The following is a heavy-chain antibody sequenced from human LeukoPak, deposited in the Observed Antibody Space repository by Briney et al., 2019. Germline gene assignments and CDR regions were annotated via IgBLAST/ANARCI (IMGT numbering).Heavy chain of an antibody. Sequence: SETLSLTCAVYGGSFSGYYWSWIRQPPGKRLEWIGEINHSGGTNYNPSLKSRVTISVDTSKNQFSLKLSSVTAADTAVFYCARRHSGPYYYYYYMDVWGKGTTVTISS. J-gene: IGHJ6*03. D-gene: IGHD2-15*01. V-gene: IGHV4-34*01. CDR3: ARRHSGPYYYYYYMDV. CDR1: GGSFSGYY. CDR2: INHSGGT.